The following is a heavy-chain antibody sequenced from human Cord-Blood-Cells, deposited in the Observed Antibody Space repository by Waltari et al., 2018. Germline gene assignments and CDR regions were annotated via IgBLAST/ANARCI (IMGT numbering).Heavy chain of an antibody. V-gene: IGHV2-5*01. CDR1: GFSLSTSGVG. D-gene: IGHD2-2*01. CDR2: IYWNHDK. Sequence: QITLKESGPTLVKPTQTLTLTCTFSGFSLSTSGVGVGWIRQPPGKALEWLALIYWNHDKRYSPSLKSRLTNTKDTSKNQVVLTMTNMDPVDTATYYCAHSRYCSSTSCFRRYYYMDVWGKGTTVTVSS. J-gene: IGHJ6*03. CDR3: AHSRYCSSTSCFRRYYYMDV.